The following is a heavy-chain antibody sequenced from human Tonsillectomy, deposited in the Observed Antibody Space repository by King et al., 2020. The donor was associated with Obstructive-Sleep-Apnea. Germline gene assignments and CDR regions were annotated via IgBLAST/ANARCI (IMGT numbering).Heavy chain of an antibody. CDR3: GRHLDYDSSGYPLGY. CDR1: GYIFANYW. J-gene: IGHJ4*02. V-gene: IGHV5-51*01. D-gene: IGHD3-22*01. Sequence: QLVQSGAEVKKPGESLKISCQGSGYIFANYWIGWVRQMPGKGLEWVALIYPGDSDTRYSPSFQGQVTISVDKSISTAYLQWSSLKASDTAMYYCGRHLDYDSSGYPLGYWGQGTLVTVSP. CDR2: IYPGDSDT.